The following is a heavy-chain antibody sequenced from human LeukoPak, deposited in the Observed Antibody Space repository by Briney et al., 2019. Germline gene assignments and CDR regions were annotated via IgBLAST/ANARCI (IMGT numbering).Heavy chain of an antibody. V-gene: IGHV3-64*01. CDR1: GFTFSSYA. Sequence: GGSLRLSCAASGFTFSSYAMHWVRQAPGKGLEYVSAISSNGGSTYYANSVKGRFTISRDNSKNTLYLQMGSLRAEDMAVYYCARVRVTTRTYDAFDIWGQGTMVTVSS. CDR2: ISSNGGST. CDR3: ARVRVTTRTYDAFDI. J-gene: IGHJ3*02. D-gene: IGHD4-17*01.